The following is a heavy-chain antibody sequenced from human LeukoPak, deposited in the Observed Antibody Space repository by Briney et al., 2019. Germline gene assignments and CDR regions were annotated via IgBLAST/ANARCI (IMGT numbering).Heavy chain of an antibody. CDR2: INPNSGGT. CDR3: ARGLLWFGELRVSDY. V-gene: IGHV1-2*02. CDR1: GYTFTGYY. J-gene: IGHJ4*02. D-gene: IGHD3-10*01. Sequence: ASVKVSCKASGYTFTGYYMHWVRQAPGQGLEWMGWINPNSGGTNYAQKFQGRVTMTRDTSISTAYMELSRLRSDDTAVYYCARGLLWFGELRVSDYWGQGTLVTVSS.